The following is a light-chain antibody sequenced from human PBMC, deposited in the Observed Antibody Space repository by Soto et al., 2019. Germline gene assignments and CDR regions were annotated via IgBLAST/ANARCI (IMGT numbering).Light chain of an antibody. Sequence: EIVLTQSPGTLSLSPGERATLSCRASQRVSNFYLAWYQQRPGQAPRLLIYGSSSRGTGVPDRFSGSGTGSGTDFSLTISRLEPEDFAVYYCQQYGRSPWTFGQGTKVDIK. CDR1: QRVSNFY. V-gene: IGKV3-20*01. CDR3: QQYGRSPWT. J-gene: IGKJ1*01. CDR2: GSS.